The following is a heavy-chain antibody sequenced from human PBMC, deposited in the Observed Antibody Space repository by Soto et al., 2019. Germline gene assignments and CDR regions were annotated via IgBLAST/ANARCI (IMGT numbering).Heavy chain of an antibody. V-gene: IGHV1-69*13. D-gene: IGHD3-9*01. Sequence: SVKVSCKASGGTFSSYAISWVRQAPGQGLEWMGGIIPIFGTANYAQKFQGRVTITADESTSTAYMELSSLRSEDTAVYYCARHYDILTGYPPGYYYGMDVWGQGTTVTVSS. CDR2: IIPIFGTA. J-gene: IGHJ6*02. CDR3: ARHYDILTGYPPGYYYGMDV. CDR1: GGTFSSYA.